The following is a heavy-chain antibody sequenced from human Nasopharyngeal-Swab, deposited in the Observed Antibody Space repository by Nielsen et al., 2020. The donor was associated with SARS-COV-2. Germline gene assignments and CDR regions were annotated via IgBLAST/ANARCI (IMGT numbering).Heavy chain of an antibody. CDR2: ISYEGSNK. J-gene: IGHJ4*02. CDR3: ASTPLDSSGYYYAFDY. Sequence: GGSLRLSWPAAGSTSSRYTMPGVRQTPGKGLEWVAVISYEGSNKYYADSVKGRFTISRDIAKNTLYLQRNSLRAEDTAVFYCASTPLDSSGYYYAFDYWGRGTLVTVSS. D-gene: IGHD3-22*01. V-gene: IGHV3-30-3*01. CDR1: GSTSSRYT.